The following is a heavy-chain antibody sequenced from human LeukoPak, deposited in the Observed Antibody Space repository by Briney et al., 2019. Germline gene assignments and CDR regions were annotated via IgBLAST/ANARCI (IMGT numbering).Heavy chain of an antibody. J-gene: IGHJ6*03. CDR3: ARGMEPYYYMDV. Sequence: ASVKDSCKASGYTFNGYYMHWVRQAPGQGLEWMGWINPNSGGTNYAQKFQGRVTMTRDTPISTAYMELSRLRSDDTAVYYCARGMEPYYYMDVWGKGTTVTVSS. CDR1: GYTFNGYY. V-gene: IGHV1-2*02. CDR2: INPNSGGT. D-gene: IGHD1-26*01.